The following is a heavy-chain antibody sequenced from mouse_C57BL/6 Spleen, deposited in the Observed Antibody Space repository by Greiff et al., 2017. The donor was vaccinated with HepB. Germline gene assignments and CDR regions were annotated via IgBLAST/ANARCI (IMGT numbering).Heavy chain of an antibody. D-gene: IGHD3-3*01. CDR2: IDPSDSET. CDR3: ARGGTGDY. V-gene: IGHV1-52*01. J-gene: IGHJ2*01. CDR1: GYTFTSYW. Sequence: QVQLQQSGAELVRPGSSVKLSCKASGYTFTSYWMHWVKQRPIQGLEWIGNIDPSDSETHYNQKFKDKATLTVDKSSSTAYMELRSLTSEDSAVYFCARGGTGDYWGQGTTLTVSS.